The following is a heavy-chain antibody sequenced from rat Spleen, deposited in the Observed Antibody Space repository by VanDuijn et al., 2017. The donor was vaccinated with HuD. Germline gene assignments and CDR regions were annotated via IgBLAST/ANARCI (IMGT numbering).Heavy chain of an antibody. CDR1: GFTFTNYY. D-gene: IGHD1-12*03. J-gene: IGHJ2*01. V-gene: IGHV5-20*01. Sequence: EVQLVESGGDLVQPGRSLKLSCAASGFTFTNYYMAWVRQAPKKGLEWVASITNTGGSTYYPDSVKGRFTISRDNAKSSLYLQMDSLRSEDTATYYCTTGYYDGYYLVFDYWGQGVMVTVSS. CDR3: TTGYYDGYYLVFDY. CDR2: ITNTGGST.